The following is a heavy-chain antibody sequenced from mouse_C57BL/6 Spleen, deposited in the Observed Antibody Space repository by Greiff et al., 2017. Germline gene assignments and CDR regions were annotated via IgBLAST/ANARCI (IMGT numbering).Heavy chain of an antibody. CDR3: ARSKAVDYYGSRVYFDY. D-gene: IGHD1-1*01. CDR2: INPNNGGT. CDR1: GYTFTDYN. J-gene: IGHJ2*01. V-gene: IGHV1-18*01. Sequence: EVQLQQSGPELVKPGASVKIPCKASGYTFTDYNMDWVKQSHGKSLEWIGDINPNNGGTIYNQKFKGKATLTVDKSSSTAYMELRSLTSEDTAVYYCARSKAVDYYGSRVYFDYWGQGTTLTVSS.